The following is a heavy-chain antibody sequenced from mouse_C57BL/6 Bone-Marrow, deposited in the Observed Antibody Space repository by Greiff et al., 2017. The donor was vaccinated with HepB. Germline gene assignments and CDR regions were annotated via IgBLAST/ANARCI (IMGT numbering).Heavy chain of an antibody. CDR3: ARGGFITTVVAKYYFDY. D-gene: IGHD1-1*01. CDR2: IYPGSGST. V-gene: IGHV1-55*01. Sequence: VQLQQSGAELVKPGASVKMSCKASGYTFTSYWITWVKQRPGQGLEWIGDIYPGSGSTNYNEKFKSKATLTVDTSSSTAYMQLSSLTSEDSAVYYCARGGFITTVVAKYYFDYWGQGTTLTVSS. J-gene: IGHJ2*01. CDR1: GYTFTSYW.